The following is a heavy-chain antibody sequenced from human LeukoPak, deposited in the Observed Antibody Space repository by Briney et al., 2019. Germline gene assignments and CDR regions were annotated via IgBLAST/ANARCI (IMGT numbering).Heavy chain of an antibody. CDR3: ARVASSLWDAFDI. J-gene: IGHJ3*02. CDR1: GGSISSYY. D-gene: IGHD5-18*01. Sequence: TSETLSLTCTDSGGSISSYYWSWIRQPPGKGLEWIGYIYYSGSTNYNPSLKSRVTISVDTSKNQFSLKLSSVTAADTAVYYCARVASSLWDAFDIWGQGTMVTVSS. CDR2: IYYSGST. V-gene: IGHV4-59*01.